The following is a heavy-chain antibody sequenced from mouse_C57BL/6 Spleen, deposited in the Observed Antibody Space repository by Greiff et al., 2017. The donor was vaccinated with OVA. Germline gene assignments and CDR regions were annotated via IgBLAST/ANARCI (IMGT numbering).Heavy chain of an antibody. D-gene: IGHD2-4*01. V-gene: IGHV5-4*01. CDR2: ISDGGSYT. CDR1: GFTFSSYA. Sequence: QVVESGGGLVKPGGSLKLSCAASGFTFSSYAMSWVRQTPEKRLEWVATISDGGSYTYYPDNVKGRFTISRDNAKNNLYLQMSHLKSEDTAMYYCARAYYDYDVRFAYWGQGTLVTVSA. J-gene: IGHJ3*01. CDR3: ARAYYDYDVRFAY.